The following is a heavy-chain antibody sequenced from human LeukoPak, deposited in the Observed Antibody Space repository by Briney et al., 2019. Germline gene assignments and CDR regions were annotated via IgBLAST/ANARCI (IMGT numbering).Heavy chain of an antibody. D-gene: IGHD2/OR15-2a*01. CDR1: GGSISSGGYS. CDR2: IYYSGST. J-gene: IGHJ4*02. CDR3: ARELYAAFDY. Sequence: SQTLSLTCAVSGGSISSGGYSWSWIRQPPGKGLEWIGYIYYSGSTNYNPSLKSRVTISVDTSKNQFSLKLSSVTAADTAVYYCARELYAAFDYWGQGTLVTVSS. V-gene: IGHV4-30-4*07.